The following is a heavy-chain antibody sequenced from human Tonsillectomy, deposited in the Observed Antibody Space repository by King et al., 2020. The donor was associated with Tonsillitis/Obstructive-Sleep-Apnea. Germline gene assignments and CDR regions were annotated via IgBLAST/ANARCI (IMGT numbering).Heavy chain of an antibody. CDR2: IISSSSYT. CDR3: ARRYCSSTSCYSGWFDP. J-gene: IGHJ5*02. V-gene: IGHV3-11*05. Sequence: VQLVESGGGLVKPGGSLRLSCAASGFTFSDYYMSWIRQAPGKGLEGVSYIISSSSYTNYPDSVKGRFTISRANAKNSLNLQMNSLRAEDTAVYYCARRYCSSTSCYSGWFDPWGQGTLVTVSS. D-gene: IGHD2-2*01. CDR1: GFTFSDYY.